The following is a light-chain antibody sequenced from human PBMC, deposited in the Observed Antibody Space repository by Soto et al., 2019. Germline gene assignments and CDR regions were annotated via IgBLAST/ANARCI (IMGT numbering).Light chain of an antibody. Sequence: QSALTQPASVSGSPGQSITISCTGTSSDVGGYNYVSWYQRHPGKAPKLMICEVSNRPSGVSNRFSGSKSGNTASLTISGLQAEDEADYYCSSYTSSSTRVFGGGTKLTVL. CDR2: EVS. V-gene: IGLV2-14*01. J-gene: IGLJ3*02. CDR3: SSYTSSSTRV. CDR1: SSDVGGYNY.